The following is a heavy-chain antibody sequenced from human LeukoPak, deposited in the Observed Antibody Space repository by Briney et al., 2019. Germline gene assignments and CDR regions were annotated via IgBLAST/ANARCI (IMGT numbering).Heavy chain of an antibody. J-gene: IGHJ4*02. CDR3: ARHRSADDGRRLDS. D-gene: IGHD2-2*01. CDR1: GYDFTTYW. CDR2: IYPGDSDT. V-gene: IGHV5-51*01. Sequence: GESLKISCKVSGYDFTTYWIGWVRQMPGKGLEWMGIIYPGDSDTRYSPSFQGQVTISADESLSTAYLQWSSLKASDTAMYYCARHRSADDGRRLDSWGQGTLVTVSS.